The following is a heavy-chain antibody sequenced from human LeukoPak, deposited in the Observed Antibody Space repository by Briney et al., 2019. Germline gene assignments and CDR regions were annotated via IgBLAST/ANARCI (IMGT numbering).Heavy chain of an antibody. CDR1: GFTFSSYA. CDR2: ISYDGSNK. Sequence: GGSLRLSCAASGFTFSSYAMHWVRQAPGKGLEWVAVISYDGSNKYYADSVKGRFTISRDNSKSTLYLQMNSLRAEDTAVYYCARRASIDYWGQGTLVNVSS. D-gene: IGHD5/OR15-5a*01. CDR3: ARRASIDY. J-gene: IGHJ4*02. V-gene: IGHV3-30*01.